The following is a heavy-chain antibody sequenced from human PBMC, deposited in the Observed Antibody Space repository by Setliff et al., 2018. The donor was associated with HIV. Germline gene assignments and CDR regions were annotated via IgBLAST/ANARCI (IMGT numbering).Heavy chain of an antibody. CDR1: GGSISSGSFF. Sequence: SETLSLTCTVSGGSISSGSFFWSWLRQPAGKALEWIGHIYTSGSANYNPSLKSRVTISVDKSKNQFSLKLNSVTVADTAVYYCARRKPYIVVALTPFDYWGQGTLVTVSS. CDR3: ARRKPYIVVALTPFDY. J-gene: IGHJ4*02. V-gene: IGHV4-61*09. D-gene: IGHD3-22*01. CDR2: IYTSGSA.